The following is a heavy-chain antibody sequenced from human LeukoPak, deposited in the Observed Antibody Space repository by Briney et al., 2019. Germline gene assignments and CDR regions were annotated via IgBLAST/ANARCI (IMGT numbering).Heavy chain of an antibody. CDR1: GFSVSNYY. V-gene: IGHV3-53*01. CDR3: ARCYYDGSGFYYYFDY. Sequence: GGSLSLSCAASGFSVSNYYMSWVRQAPGKGLEWVSVIYSGGNTYYTDTVKGRFTISRDNPKNTVFLQMGSLRGEDTAVYYCARCYYDGSGFYYYFDYWGQGTLVIVSS. CDR2: IYSGGNT. D-gene: IGHD3-22*01. J-gene: IGHJ4*02.